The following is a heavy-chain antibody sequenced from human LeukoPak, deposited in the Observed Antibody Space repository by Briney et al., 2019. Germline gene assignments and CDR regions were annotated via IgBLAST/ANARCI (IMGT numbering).Heavy chain of an antibody. CDR1: GFTFSSYA. Sequence: GGSLRLSCAASGFTFSSYAMSWVRQAPGEGLEWVANIKQDGSEKYYVDSVKGRFTISRDNAKNSLYLQMNSLRAEDTAVYYCARDWSAYYYYYYMDVWGKGTTVTVSS. J-gene: IGHJ6*03. CDR3: ARDWSAYYYYYYMDV. CDR2: IKQDGSEK. V-gene: IGHV3-7*01.